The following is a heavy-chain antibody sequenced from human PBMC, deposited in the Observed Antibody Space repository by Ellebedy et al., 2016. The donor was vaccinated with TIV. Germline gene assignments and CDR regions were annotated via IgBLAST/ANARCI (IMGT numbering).Heavy chain of an antibody. CDR1: GFIFSSAW. V-gene: IGHV3-74*01. Sequence: PGGSLRLSCAASGFIFSSAWMHWVRQAPGEGLVWVSLIQTDGSSRAYADSVKGRFTISRDNSKNTVDLQMNSLRADDTAVYYCASELVGTTDFDYWGQGTLVTVSS. CDR2: IQTDGSSR. D-gene: IGHD1-26*01. J-gene: IGHJ4*02. CDR3: ASELVGTTDFDY.